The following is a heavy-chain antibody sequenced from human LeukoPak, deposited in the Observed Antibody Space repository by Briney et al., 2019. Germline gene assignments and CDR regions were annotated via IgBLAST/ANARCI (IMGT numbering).Heavy chain of an antibody. J-gene: IGHJ6*03. Sequence: GGSLGLSCAASGFTFSSYSMNWARQAPGKGLEWVSSISRSGSTKYYADSVKGRFTISRDNAKNSLFLQMNSLRAEDTAVYYCARVLRYCSGGNCYSGGLGYMDVWGKGTTVTISS. CDR1: GFTFSSYS. D-gene: IGHD2-15*01. CDR2: ISRSGSTK. V-gene: IGHV3-48*04. CDR3: ARVLRYCSGGNCYSGGLGYMDV.